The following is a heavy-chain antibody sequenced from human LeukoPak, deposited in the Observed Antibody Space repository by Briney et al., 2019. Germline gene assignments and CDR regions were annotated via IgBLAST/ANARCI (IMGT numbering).Heavy chain of an antibody. J-gene: IGHJ4*02. CDR2: INPNSGDT. V-gene: IGHV1-2*02. Sequence: ASVKVSCKTSGYTFTGYYMHWVRQAPGQGLEWMGWINPNSGDTNYAQTLQGRVTMTRDTSISTAYMELNRLRSDDTAVYYCARASDFDYWGQGTLVTVSS. CDR1: GYTFTGYY. CDR3: ARASDFDY.